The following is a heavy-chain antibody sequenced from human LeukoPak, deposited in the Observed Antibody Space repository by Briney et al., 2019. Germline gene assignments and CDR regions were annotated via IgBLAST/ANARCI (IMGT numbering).Heavy chain of an antibody. J-gene: IGHJ4*02. CDR1: GFTFGSHA. CDR2: IFGSGGSP. Sequence: GGFLRLSCEASGFTFGSHAMYWVRQAPGKGLEWVAGIFGSGGSPHYADPVKGRFTISRDNSRNTVYLQINSLRAEDTAVYYCGKTTVGYSSGQKPAWPVDYWGQGTLVTVSS. D-gene: IGHD5-18*01. CDR3: GKTTVGYSSGQKPAWPVDY. V-gene: IGHV3-23*01.